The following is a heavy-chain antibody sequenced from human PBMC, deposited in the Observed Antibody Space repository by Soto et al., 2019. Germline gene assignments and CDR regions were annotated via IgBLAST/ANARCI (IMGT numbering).Heavy chain of an antibody. D-gene: IGHD3-10*01. J-gene: IGHJ5*02. CDR2: IYHSGST. V-gene: IGHV4-4*02. CDR1: VGSISSSNW. Sequence: QVQLQESGPGLVKPSGTLSLTCAVSVGSISSSNWWSWVRQPPGKGLEWIGEIYHSGSTNYNPSLKSRVTISVDKSKNQFFLKLSSVTAADTAVYYCARDYMVRGVMRWFDPWGQGTLVTVSS. CDR3: ARDYMVRGVMRWFDP.